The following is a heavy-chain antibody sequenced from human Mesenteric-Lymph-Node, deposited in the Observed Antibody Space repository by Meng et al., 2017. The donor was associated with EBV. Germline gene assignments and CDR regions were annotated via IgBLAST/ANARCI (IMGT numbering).Heavy chain of an antibody. J-gene: IGHJ4*02. D-gene: IGHD3-10*01. CDR3: ARGYGSGHL. Sequence: QVQLQQWCADPLRLSETRSVTGAVYGGSLGAYYWSWIRQPPGKGLEWIGEINHSGSTNYNPSLKSRVTISVDTSKNQFSLKLSSVTAADTAVYYCARGYGSGHLWGQGTLVTVSS. CDR2: INHSGST. V-gene: IGHV4-34*01. CDR1: GGSLGAYY.